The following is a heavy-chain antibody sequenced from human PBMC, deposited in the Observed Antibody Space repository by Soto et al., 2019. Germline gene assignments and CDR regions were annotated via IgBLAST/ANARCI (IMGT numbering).Heavy chain of an antibody. CDR1: GGSISSYY. Sequence: SETLSLTCTVSGGSISSYYWSWIRQPPGKGLEWIGYIYYSGSTNYNPSLKSRVTISVDTSKNQFSLKLSSVTAADTAVYYCARAGTYYYDSSGYADFDYWGQGTLVTVSS. D-gene: IGHD3-22*01. CDR3: ARAGTYYYDSSGYADFDY. V-gene: IGHV4-59*12. CDR2: IYYSGST. J-gene: IGHJ4*02.